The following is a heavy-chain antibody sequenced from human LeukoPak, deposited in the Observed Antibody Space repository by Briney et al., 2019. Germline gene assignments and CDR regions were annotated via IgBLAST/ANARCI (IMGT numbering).Heavy chain of an antibody. CDR2: IKQDGSEK. CDR1: GFTFSSYW. CDR3: AKDGDWSGYYFRYFDY. D-gene: IGHD3-3*01. J-gene: IGHJ4*02. V-gene: IGHV3-7*01. Sequence: GGSLRLSCAASGFTFSSYWMSWVRQAPGKGLEWVANIKQDGSEKYYVDSVKGRFTISRDNAKNSLYLQMNSLRAEDTAVYYCAKDGDWSGYYFRYFDYWGQGTLVTVSS.